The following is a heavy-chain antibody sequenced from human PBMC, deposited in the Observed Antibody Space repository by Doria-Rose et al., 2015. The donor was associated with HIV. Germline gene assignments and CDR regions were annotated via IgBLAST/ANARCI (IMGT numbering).Heavy chain of an antibody. CDR3: ARIKSSRWSHKYYFDF. D-gene: IGHD6-13*01. J-gene: IGHJ4*02. CDR1: GVSLSSPGMG. Sequence: QVTLKESGPVLVKPTETLTLTCTVSGVSLSSPGMGVSWIRQPPGKALEWLANIFSDDERSYITSLKSRLTISRDTSKGQVVLTMTDMDPVDTATYYCARIKSSRWSHKYYFDFWGQGTLVIVSA. V-gene: IGHV2-26*01. CDR2: IFSDDER.